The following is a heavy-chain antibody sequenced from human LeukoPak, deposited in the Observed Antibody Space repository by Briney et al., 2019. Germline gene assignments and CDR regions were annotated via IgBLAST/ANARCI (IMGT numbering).Heavy chain of an antibody. CDR1: GYTFTSYG. D-gene: IGHD2-2*02. V-gene: IGHV1-18*01. CDR3: ARSYCSSTSCYTGLFDY. Sequence: ASVKVSCKASGYTFTSYGISWVRQAPGQGLEWMGWISAYNGNTNYAQKLQGRVTMTTDTSTGTAYMELRSLRSDDTAVYYCARSYCSSTSCYTGLFDYWGQGTLVTVSS. J-gene: IGHJ4*02. CDR2: ISAYNGNT.